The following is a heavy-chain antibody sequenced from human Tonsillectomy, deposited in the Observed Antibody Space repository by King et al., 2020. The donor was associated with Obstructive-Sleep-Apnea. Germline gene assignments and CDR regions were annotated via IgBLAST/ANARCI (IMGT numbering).Heavy chain of an antibody. CDR2: ISNNGGTT. J-gene: IGHJ4*02. CDR1: GFTFTTYA. Sequence: VQLVESGGGLVQPGGSLRLSCSASGFTFTTYAMAWVRQAPGKGLEYVSIISNNGGTTYYADSVKGRFTTSRDNSRNTVFLQMSSLRAEDAAVYYCVKGMGILTGYFDYWGQGTLVSVSS. CDR3: VKGMGILTGYFDY. V-gene: IGHV3-64D*09. D-gene: IGHD3-9*01.